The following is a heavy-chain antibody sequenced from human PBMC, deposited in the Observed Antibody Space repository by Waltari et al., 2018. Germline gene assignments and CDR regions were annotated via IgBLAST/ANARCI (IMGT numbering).Heavy chain of an antibody. CDR1: GVSISSHF. V-gene: IGHV4-4*07. D-gene: IGHD2-2*01. CDR3: ARNQNGAFDV. CDR2: IRTSGVT. Sequence: QVQLQESGPGLVKPSETLSLTCTVSGVSISSHFWTWIRQPAGKGLEWVGRIRTSGVTDSSPSLKVRVTRSVDTSKNQFSLRLSSVTSADTAVYYCARNQNGAFDVWGQGTRVTVSS. J-gene: IGHJ3*01.